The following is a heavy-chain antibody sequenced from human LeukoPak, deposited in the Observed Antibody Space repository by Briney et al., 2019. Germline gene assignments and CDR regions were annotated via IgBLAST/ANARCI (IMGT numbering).Heavy chain of an antibody. D-gene: IGHD3-10*01. Sequence: GGSLRLSCAASGFTFSSYAMSWVRQAPGKGLEWVSDISGSGGSTYYADSVKGRFTISRDNSKNTLYLQMNSLRAEDTAVYYCAKIITMVRGVIIKAPMDVWGQGTTVTVSS. J-gene: IGHJ6*02. CDR2: ISGSGGST. V-gene: IGHV3-23*01. CDR3: AKIITMVRGVIIKAPMDV. CDR1: GFTFSSYA.